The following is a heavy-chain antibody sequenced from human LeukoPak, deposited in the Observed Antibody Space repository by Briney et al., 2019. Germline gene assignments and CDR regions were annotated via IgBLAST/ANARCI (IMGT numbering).Heavy chain of an antibody. CDR3: ARDSEVGATD. CDR2: INAGNGNT. CDR1: GYTFTSYG. V-gene: IGHV1-3*01. D-gene: IGHD1-26*01. Sequence: GASVKVSCKASGYTFTSYGISWVRQAPGQRLEWMGWINAGNGNTKYSQKFQGRVTITRDTSASTAYMELSSLRSEDTAVYYCARDSEVGATDWGQGTLVTVSS. J-gene: IGHJ4*02.